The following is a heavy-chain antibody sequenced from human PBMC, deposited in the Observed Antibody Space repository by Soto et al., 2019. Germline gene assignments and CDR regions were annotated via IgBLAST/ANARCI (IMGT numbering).Heavy chain of an antibody. V-gene: IGHV4-31*03. Sequence: SETLSLTCTVSGGSINSGAYCWSWIRQHPGKGLEWIGYIYYSGSTYYNPSLKSRVTISVDTSKNQFSLKLSSVTAADTAVYYCARGVRGVIITKDYYYGMDVWGQGTTVTVSS. J-gene: IGHJ6*02. CDR2: IYYSGST. D-gene: IGHD3-10*01. CDR3: ARGVRGVIITKDYYYGMDV. CDR1: GGSINSGAYC.